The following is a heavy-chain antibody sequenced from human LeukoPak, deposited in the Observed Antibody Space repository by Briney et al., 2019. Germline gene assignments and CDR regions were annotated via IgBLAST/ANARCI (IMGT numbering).Heavy chain of an antibody. CDR1: GGSFSGYY. CDR2: INHSGST. Sequence: SETLSLTCAVYGGSFSGYYWSWIRQPPGKGLEWIGEINHSGSTNYNPSLKSRVTISVDTSKNQFSLKLSSVTAADTAVYYCASRRQWLVLRNDAFDIWGQGTMVTVSS. V-gene: IGHV4-34*01. CDR3: ASRRQWLVLRNDAFDI. D-gene: IGHD6-19*01. J-gene: IGHJ3*02.